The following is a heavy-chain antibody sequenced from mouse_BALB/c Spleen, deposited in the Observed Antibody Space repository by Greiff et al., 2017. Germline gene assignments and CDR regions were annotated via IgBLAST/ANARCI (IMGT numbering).Heavy chain of an antibody. Sequence: VHLVESGPGLVAPSQSLSITCTVSGFSLTGYGVSWVRQPPGKGLEWLGMIWGDGSTDYNSALKSRLSISKDNSKSQVFLKMNSLQTDDTARYYCARGKGYGSSYFDYWGQGTTLTVSS. J-gene: IGHJ2*01. CDR2: IWGDGST. V-gene: IGHV2-6-7*01. D-gene: IGHD1-1*01. CDR3: ARGKGYGSSYFDY. CDR1: GFSLTGYG.